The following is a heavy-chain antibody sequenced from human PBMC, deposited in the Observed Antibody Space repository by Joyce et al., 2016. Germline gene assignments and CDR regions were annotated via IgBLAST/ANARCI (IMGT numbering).Heavy chain of an antibody. CDR1: GFTFNNYA. CDR2: INGGTGKT. V-gene: IGHV1-3*05. D-gene: IGHD2/OR15-2a*01. CDR3: ARETPTTFTNWLDP. J-gene: IGHJ5*02. Sequence: QVQLVQSGAEEKKPGASVKVSCRASGFTFNNYATHWMRQAPGQRLGCMGWINGGTGKTKYSQKCQGRVTISRDTSATTAYMELSSLISEDTAVYYCARETPTTFTNWLDPWGQGSLVTVSS.